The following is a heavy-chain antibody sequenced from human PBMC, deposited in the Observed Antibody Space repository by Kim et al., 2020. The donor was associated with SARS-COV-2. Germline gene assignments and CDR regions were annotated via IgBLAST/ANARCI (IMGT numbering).Heavy chain of an antibody. D-gene: IGHD2-2*01. J-gene: IGHJ3*02. CDR2: IYHSGST. CDR1: GGSISSSNW. CDR3: AREKYCSSTSCPNEGGDAFDI. V-gene: IGHV4-4*02. Sequence: SETLSLTCAVSGGSISSSNWWSWVRQPPGKGLEWIGEIYHSGSTNYNPSLKSRVTISVDKSKNQFSLKLSSVTAADTAVYYCAREKYCSSTSCPNEGGDAFDIWGQGTMVTVSS.